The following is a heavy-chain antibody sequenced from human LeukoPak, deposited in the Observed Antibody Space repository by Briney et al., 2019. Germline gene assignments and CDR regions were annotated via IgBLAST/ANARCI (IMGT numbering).Heavy chain of an antibody. D-gene: IGHD3-9*01. CDR3: ASVDSETAYLRCVY. CDR1: GYTFTGHY. V-gene: IGHV1-2*02. CDR2: INPNSSVT. J-gene: IGHJ4*02. Sequence: ASVKLSCKASGYTFTGHYVHWLRQAPGQGHEWMSWINPNSSVTNFAQKFQGRVTLTRDTSISTDYMELSKVTSDDTAIYYCASVDSETAYLRCVYWGEGSLVTVSS.